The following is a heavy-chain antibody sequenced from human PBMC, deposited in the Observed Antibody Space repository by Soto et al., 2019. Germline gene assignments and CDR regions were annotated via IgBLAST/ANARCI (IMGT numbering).Heavy chain of an antibody. CDR2: INHSGST. J-gene: IGHJ3*02. CDR3: ARGRIVGATSGAFDI. Sequence: QVQLQQWGAGLLKPSETLSLTCAVYGGSFSGYYWSWIRQPPGKGLEWIGEINHSGSTNYNPSLKSRVTISVDTSKNQFSLKLSSVTAADTAVYYSARGRIVGATSGAFDIWGQGTMVTVSS. CDR1: GGSFSGYY. D-gene: IGHD1-26*01. V-gene: IGHV4-34*01.